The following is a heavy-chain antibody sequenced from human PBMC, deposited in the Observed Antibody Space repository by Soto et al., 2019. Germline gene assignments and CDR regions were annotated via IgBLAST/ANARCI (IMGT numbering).Heavy chain of an antibody. V-gene: IGHV3-21*06. D-gene: IGHD6-6*01. J-gene: IGHJ6*02. CDR1: GFTLSNYR. Sequence: EVQLVESGGGPVKSGQSLRLSCVASGFTLSNYRMTWVRQGPGKGLEWVSSINSRADYTHYTESVKGRFTISRDNAKNSMFLKMNSLRAEDAAVYYCGREKEDEGSSSLRVYYGVDVWGQGSTVIVSS. CDR3: GREKEDEGSSSLRVYYGVDV. CDR2: INSRADYT.